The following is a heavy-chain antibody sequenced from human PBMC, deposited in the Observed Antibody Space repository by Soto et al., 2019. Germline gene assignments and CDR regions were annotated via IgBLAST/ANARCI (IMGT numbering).Heavy chain of an antibody. D-gene: IGHD3-3*01. Sequence: ILSCAASGFTFSSYAIHWVRQAPGKGLEWLAVISYDGSNKYYADSVKGRFTISRDNSKNTLYLQMNSLRAEDTAVYYCARVPTNSYYDFWSGPYYYYGMDVWGQGTTVTVYS. J-gene: IGHJ6*02. CDR2: ISYDGSNK. CDR1: GFTFSSYA. CDR3: ARVPTNSYYDFWSGPYYYYGMDV. V-gene: IGHV3-30-3*01.